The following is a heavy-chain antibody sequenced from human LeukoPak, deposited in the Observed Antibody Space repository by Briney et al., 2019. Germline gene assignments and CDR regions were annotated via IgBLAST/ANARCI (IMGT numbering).Heavy chain of an antibody. Sequence: ASVKVSCKASGYTFTGYYMHWVRQAPGQGLEWMGWINPNSGGTNYAQKFQGRVTMTRDTPISTAYMELSRLRSDDTAVYYCAREGPYYYDSSGSEPSFDYWGQGTLVTVSS. CDR2: INPNSGGT. J-gene: IGHJ4*02. V-gene: IGHV1-2*02. CDR1: GYTFTGYY. D-gene: IGHD3-22*01. CDR3: AREGPYYYDSSGSEPSFDY.